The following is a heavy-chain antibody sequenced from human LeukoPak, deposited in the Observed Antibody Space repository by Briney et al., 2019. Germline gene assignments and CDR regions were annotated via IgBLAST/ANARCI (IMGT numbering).Heavy chain of an antibody. V-gene: IGHV3-23*01. J-gene: IGHJ2*01. D-gene: IGHD4-17*01. Sequence: GGSLRLSCAASGFTFNSYAMSWVRQAPGKGLEWVSTMRESGDRTYYADSVKGRFTISRDNSKNALYLQMNSLRAEDTAVYYCTKEVTTVTIYWYFDLWGRGTLVTVSS. CDR1: GFTFNSYA. CDR2: MRESGDRT. CDR3: TKEVTTVTIYWYFDL.